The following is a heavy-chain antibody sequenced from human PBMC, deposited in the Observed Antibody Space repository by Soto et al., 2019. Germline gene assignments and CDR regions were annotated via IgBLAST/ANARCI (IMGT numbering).Heavy chain of an antibody. D-gene: IGHD3-3*01. CDR3: ARQPCITIFGVVIMDHFDY. J-gene: IGHJ4*02. CDR1: GGSISSSSYY. CDR2: IYYSGST. V-gene: IGHV4-39*01. Sequence: QLQLQESGPGLVKPSETLSLTCTVSGGSISSSSYYWGWIRQPPGKGLEWIGSIYYSGSTYYNPSLKRRVTISVDTSKNQFSLKLSSVTAADTSVYYCARQPCITIFGVVIMDHFDYWGQGTLVTVSS.